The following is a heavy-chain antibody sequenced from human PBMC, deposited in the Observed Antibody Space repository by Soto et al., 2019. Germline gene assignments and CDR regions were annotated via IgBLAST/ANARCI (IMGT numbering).Heavy chain of an antibody. V-gene: IGHV1-2*02. Sequence: QLHLVQSGAVVKKPGASVTVSCSASGYPVTAYYMYWVRQAPGRGLEWMGGINPATGAAKYTQTFQGRVTMTRETATSTVFMGLSGLTSGDTAVFYCARGGGVGVAGSAAFDMWGQGTLVTVSS. D-gene: IGHD3-3*01. CDR3: ARGGGVGVAGSAAFDM. CDR1: GYPVTAYY. J-gene: IGHJ3*02. CDR2: INPATGAA.